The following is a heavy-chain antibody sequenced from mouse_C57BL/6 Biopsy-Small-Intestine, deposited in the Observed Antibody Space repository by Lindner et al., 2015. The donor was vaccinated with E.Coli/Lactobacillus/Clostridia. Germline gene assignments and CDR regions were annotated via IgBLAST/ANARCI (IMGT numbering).Heavy chain of an antibody. CDR3: ARHSNYRPYYFDY. CDR1: GYFFTGYF. V-gene: IGHV1-20*01. J-gene: IGHJ2*01. Sequence: VQLQESGPELVKPGASVKMSCKASGYFFTGYFMNWVKQSHGKSLEWIGRINPYNGDTFYNQKFKGKATLTVDKSSSTAHMELRSLTSEDSALYYCARHSNYRPYYFDYWGQGTTLTVSS. D-gene: IGHD2-5*01. CDR2: INPYNGDT.